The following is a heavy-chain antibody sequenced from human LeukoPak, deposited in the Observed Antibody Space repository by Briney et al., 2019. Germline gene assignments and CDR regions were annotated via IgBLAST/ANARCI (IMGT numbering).Heavy chain of an antibody. D-gene: IGHD2-15*01. CDR1: GGPFSGYY. V-gene: IGHV4-34*01. CDR3: ARGVNSDIVVVVAARRFDY. J-gene: IGHJ4*02. CDR2: INHSGST. Sequence: SETLSLTCAVYGGPFSGYYWSWIRQPPGKGLEWIGEINHSGSTNYNPSLKSRVTISVDTPKNQFSLKLSSVTAADTAVYYCARGVNSDIVVVVAARRFDYWGQGTLVTVSS.